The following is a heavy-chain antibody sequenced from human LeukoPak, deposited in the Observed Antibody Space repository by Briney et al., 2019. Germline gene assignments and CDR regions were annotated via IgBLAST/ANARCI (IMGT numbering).Heavy chain of an antibody. J-gene: IGHJ6*02. CDR3: AREGHIVVVVAANAPYYYGMDV. D-gene: IGHD2-15*01. V-gene: IGHV7-4-1*02. CDR2: INTNTGNP. Sequence: ASVKVSRKASGYTFTSYAMNWVRQAPGQGLEWMGWINTNTGNPTYAQGFTGRFVFSLDTSVSTAYLQISSLKAEDTAVYYCAREGHIVVVVAANAPYYYGMDVWGQGTTVTVSS. CDR1: GYTFTSYA.